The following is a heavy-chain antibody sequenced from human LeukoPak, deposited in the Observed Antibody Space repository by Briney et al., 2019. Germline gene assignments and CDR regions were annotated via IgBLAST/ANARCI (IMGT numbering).Heavy chain of an antibody. CDR2: IYTSGST. J-gene: IGHJ5*02. CDR1: GGSISSYY. V-gene: IGHV4-4*07. CDR3: ARGLAAVRWFDP. D-gene: IGHD6-19*01. Sequence: SETLSLTCIVSGGSISSYYWSCIQQPAGKGLEWIGRIYTSGSTNYNPSLKSRLTMSVDTSKNQLSLKLYSVTAADTAVYYCARGLAAVRWFDPWGQGTLVTVSS.